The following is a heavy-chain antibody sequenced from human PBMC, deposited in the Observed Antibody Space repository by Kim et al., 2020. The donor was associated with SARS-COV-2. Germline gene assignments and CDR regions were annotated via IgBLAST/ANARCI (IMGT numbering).Heavy chain of an antibody. CDR3: ARDLKNYDILTGYYTRDAFDI. CDR2: IYYSGST. V-gene: IGHV4-31*03. D-gene: IGHD3-9*01. CDR1: GGSISSGGYY. J-gene: IGHJ3*02. Sequence: SETLSLTCTVSGGSISSGGYYWSWIRQHPGKGLEWIGYIYYSGSTYYNPSLKSRVTISVDTSKNQFSLKLSSVTAADTAVYYCARDLKNYDILTGYYTRDAFDIWGQGTMVTVSS.